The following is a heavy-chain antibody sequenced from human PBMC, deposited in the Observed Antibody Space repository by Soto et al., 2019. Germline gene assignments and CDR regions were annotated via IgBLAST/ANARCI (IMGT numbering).Heavy chain of an antibody. CDR1: GGSINNYY. V-gene: IGHV4-59*12. Sequence: SETLSLTCTVSGGSINNYYWSWIRQPPGKGLEWIGYIYDSGSTHYNPSLESRVTISVDRSKNQFSLKLSSVTAADTAVYYCARGPPFLPWGQGTLVTVSS. CDR3: ARGPPFLP. J-gene: IGHJ5*02. CDR2: IYDSGST. D-gene: IGHD3-3*02.